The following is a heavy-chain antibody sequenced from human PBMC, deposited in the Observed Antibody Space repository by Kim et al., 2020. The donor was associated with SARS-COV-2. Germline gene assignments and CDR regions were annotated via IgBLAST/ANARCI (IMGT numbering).Heavy chain of an antibody. Sequence: GGSLRLSCAASGFTISINYMSWVRQAPGKGLEWVSVIFSGGTIDYADSVMGRFTISRDSSTNTLYFQMDSLRPDDTAVYYCAGAFCCGDCTLGRFYYYYGLDGGGQGTTVTVSS. CDR2: IFSGGTI. V-gene: IGHV3-53*01. J-gene: IGHJ6*01. CDR1: GFTISINY. D-gene: IGHD2-21*02. CDR3: AGAFCCGDCTLGRFYYYYGLDG.